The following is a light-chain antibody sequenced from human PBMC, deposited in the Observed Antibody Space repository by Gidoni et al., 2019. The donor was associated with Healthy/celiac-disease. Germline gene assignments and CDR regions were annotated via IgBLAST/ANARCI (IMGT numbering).Light chain of an antibody. CDR3: QQYGSSPAYT. J-gene: IGKJ2*01. Sequence: ELVLTQSPGTLSLSPGERATLSCRASQSVSSSYLAWYQQKPGQAPRLLIYGASSRATSIPDRFSGSGCWTDFTLTISRLEPEDFAVYYCQQYGSSPAYTFGQGTKLEIK. CDR1: QSVSSSY. CDR2: GAS. V-gene: IGKV3-20*01.